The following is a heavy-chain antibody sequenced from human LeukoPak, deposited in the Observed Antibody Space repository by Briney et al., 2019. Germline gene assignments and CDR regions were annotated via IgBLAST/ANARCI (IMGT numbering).Heavy chain of an antibody. CDR2: IYHSGST. CDR1: GGSTSSNNW. Sequence: PSETLSLTCAVSGGSTSSNNWWSWVRQPPGKGLEWIGEIYHSGSTNYNPSLKSRVTISVDKSKNQFSLKLSSVTAADTAVYYCARSRGIGVGATVQYWGQGTLVTVSS. D-gene: IGHD1-26*01. CDR3: ARSRGIGVGATVQY. V-gene: IGHV4-4*02. J-gene: IGHJ4*02.